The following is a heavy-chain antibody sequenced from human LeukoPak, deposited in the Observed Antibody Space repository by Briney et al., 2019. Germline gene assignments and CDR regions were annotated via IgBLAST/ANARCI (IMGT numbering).Heavy chain of an antibody. CDR3: ARAGLYNWDYEGTAYFDY. Sequence: GGSLRLSCAASGFTFDDYGMSWVRQAPGKGLKWVSGINWNGGSTGYADSVKGRSTISRDSAKNSLYLQMNSLRAEDTALYYCARAGLYNWDYEGTAYFDYWGQGTLVTVSS. CDR1: GFTFDDYG. V-gene: IGHV3-20*04. J-gene: IGHJ4*02. CDR2: INWNGGST. D-gene: IGHD1-7*01.